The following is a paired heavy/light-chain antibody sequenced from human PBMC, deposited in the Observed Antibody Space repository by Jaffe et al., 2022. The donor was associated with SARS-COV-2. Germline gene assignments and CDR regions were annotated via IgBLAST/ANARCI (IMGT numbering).Light chain of an antibody. CDR3: MQTLQTPPA. V-gene: IGKV2-28*01. CDR2: LGS. J-gene: IGKJ2*01. Sequence: DIVMTQSPLSLPVTPGEPASISCRSSQNLLHSNGFNYLDWYLQKPGQSPQLLIYLGSNRASGVPDRFSGSGSGTDFTLKISRVEAEDFGIYYCMQTLQTPPAFGQGTKLEIK. CDR1: QNLLHSNGFNY.
Heavy chain of an antibody. CDR3: ARHWGYGGKNPYKYNGIDV. Sequence: QVQLQESGPGLVKPSQTLSLTCTVSGASISTGGFYWTWFRQHPGRGLEWIGYIYDSGNPYYNSSLRSRVTISGDTSKNQFSLKLTSVTAADTAVYFCARHWGYGGKNPYKYNGIDVWGQGTTVIVSS. D-gene: IGHD4-17*01. J-gene: IGHJ6*02. CDR1: GASISTGGFY. V-gene: IGHV4-31*03. CDR2: IYDSGNP.